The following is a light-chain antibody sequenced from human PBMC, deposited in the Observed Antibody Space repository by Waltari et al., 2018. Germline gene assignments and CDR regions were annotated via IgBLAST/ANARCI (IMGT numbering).Light chain of an antibody. V-gene: IGKV1-33*01. CDR3: QQYADFPLT. Sequence: DIQMTQSPSSLSASVGDRVTITCQASQDIRNHLNWYQQKSGRVPKLLLYEASNLETGVPSRFNGSGSGTDFSFTISSLQPEDIATYYCQQYADFPLTFGQGTRLEIK. J-gene: IGKJ5*01. CDR1: QDIRNH. CDR2: EAS.